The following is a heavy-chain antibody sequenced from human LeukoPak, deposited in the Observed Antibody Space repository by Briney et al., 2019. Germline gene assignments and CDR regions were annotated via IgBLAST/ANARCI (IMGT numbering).Heavy chain of an antibody. J-gene: IGHJ3*02. CDR1: GYTFTDYY. D-gene: IGHD3-22*01. Sequence: SVKVSCKASGYTFTDYYMHWVRQAPGQGLEWMGRIIPILGIANYAQKFQGRVTITADKSTSTAYMELSSLRSEDTAVYYCARDKSRYYDSSGYYYFDAFDIWGQGTKVTVSS. CDR3: ARDKSRYYDSSGYYYFDAFDI. CDR2: IIPILGIA. V-gene: IGHV1-69*04.